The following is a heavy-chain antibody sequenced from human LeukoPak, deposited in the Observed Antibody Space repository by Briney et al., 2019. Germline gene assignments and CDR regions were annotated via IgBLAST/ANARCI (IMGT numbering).Heavy chain of an antibody. D-gene: IGHD3-10*01. V-gene: IGHV4-39*01. CDR1: GGSLSIDTDY. CDR2: IYYTGGT. CDR3: ARHLKGYGSGTYDKDNWFDP. Sequence: SETLSLTCTVSGGSLSIDTDYWGWIRQTPGRGLEWIASIYYTGGTYYDPSLESRVTISVDTSKNHFSLKVTSVTAADTAVYYCARHLKGYGSGTYDKDNWFDPWGQGILVTVSS. J-gene: IGHJ5*02.